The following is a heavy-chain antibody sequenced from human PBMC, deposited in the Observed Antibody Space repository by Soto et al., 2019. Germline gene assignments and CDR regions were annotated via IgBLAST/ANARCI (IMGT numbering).Heavy chain of an antibody. CDR1: GFTFSSYA. CDR3: AKDTGRGGGSVFDY. V-gene: IGHV3-23*01. CDR2: ISGSGGST. Sequence: EVQLLESGGGLVQPGGSLRLSCAASGFTFSSYAMSWVRQAPGKGLEWVSAISGSGGSTYYTDSVKGRFAISRDNSKNTLNLQMNSLRAKDTALYYCAKDTGRGGGSVFDYWGQGTLVTVSS. D-gene: IGHD2-15*01. J-gene: IGHJ4*02.